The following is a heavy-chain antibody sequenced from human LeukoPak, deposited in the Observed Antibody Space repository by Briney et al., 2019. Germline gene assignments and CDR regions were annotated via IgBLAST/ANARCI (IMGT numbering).Heavy chain of an antibody. Sequence: LRLSCAASGFTFSSYAMSWIRQHPGKGLEWIGYIYYSGSTYYNPSLKSRVTISVDTSKNQFSLNLSSVTAADTAVYYCARGEYYDSSGYHNTLDYWGQGTLVTVSS. CDR1: GFTFSSYA. CDR2: IYYSGST. J-gene: IGHJ4*02. V-gene: IGHV4-31*02. D-gene: IGHD3-22*01. CDR3: ARGEYYDSSGYHNTLDY.